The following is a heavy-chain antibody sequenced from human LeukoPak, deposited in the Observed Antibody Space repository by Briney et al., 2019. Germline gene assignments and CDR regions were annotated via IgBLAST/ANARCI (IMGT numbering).Heavy chain of an antibody. Sequence: PGGSLRLSCAASGFTFSSYEMNWVRQAPGKGLEWVSYISGIGSTIYCADSVKGRFTISRDNAKNSLYLQMHSLRAEDTAVYYCARYPSRYCTSTSCYLVHWGQGALVTVSS. CDR1: GFTFSSYE. J-gene: IGHJ5*02. D-gene: IGHD2-2*01. CDR2: ISGIGSTI. CDR3: ARYPSRYCTSTSCYLVH. V-gene: IGHV3-48*03.